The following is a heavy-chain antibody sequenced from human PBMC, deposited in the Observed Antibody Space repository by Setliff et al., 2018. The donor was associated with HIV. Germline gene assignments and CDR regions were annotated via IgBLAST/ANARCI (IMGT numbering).Heavy chain of an antibody. CDR2: ISTYNGNT. D-gene: IGHD4-17*01. Sequence: ASVKVSCKASGYTFTAFGMNWLRQAPGQGPEWMGWISTYNGNTNYAQKFQGRVTMTTDTSTSTVYMELWSLRSDDTAVYYCAKDPSVTVSTIWGQGTMVTVSS. V-gene: IGHV1-18*01. J-gene: IGHJ3*02. CDR3: AKDPSVTVSTI. CDR1: GYTFTAFG.